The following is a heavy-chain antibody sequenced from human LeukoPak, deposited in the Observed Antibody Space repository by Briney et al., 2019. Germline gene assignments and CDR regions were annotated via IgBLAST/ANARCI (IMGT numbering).Heavy chain of an antibody. J-gene: IGHJ4*02. V-gene: IGHV3-23*01. CDR2: ISASGSSA. CDR1: GFTFSSYA. D-gene: IGHD2-15*01. CDR3: AKRYCSGSSCTLFDY. Sequence: PGGSLRLSCAASGFTFSSYAMTWVRQAPGKGLEWVSLISASGSSAHYTDSVKGRFTISRDNSENTLYLQMNSLTAEDTAVYYCAKRYCSGSSCTLFDYWGQGTLVTVSP.